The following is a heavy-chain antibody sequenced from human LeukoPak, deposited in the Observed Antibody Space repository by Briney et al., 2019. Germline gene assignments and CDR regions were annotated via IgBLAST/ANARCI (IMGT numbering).Heavy chain of an antibody. Sequence: GALVKVSCKSSGYPFTNYYIHWVRQAPRQGLEWMGVINPSGGYTTYAQEFQGRVTMTSDTSTSTLYMELSSLTSEDTAIYYCARRGGSLVFDYWGQGTLVTVPS. CDR2: INPSGGYT. CDR3: ARRGGSLVFDY. CDR1: GYPFTNYY. V-gene: IGHV1-46*01. D-gene: IGHD3-10*01. J-gene: IGHJ4*02.